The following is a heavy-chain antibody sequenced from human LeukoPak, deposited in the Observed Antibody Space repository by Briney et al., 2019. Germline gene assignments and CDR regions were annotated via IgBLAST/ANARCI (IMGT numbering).Heavy chain of an antibody. V-gene: IGHV3-30-3*01. Sequence: GGSLRLSCAASGFTFSSYAMHWVRQAPGKGLEWVAVISYDGSNKYYADSVKGRFTISRDNSKNTLYLQMNSLRAEDTAVYYCARDDIVVVPAAIPWFDPWGQGTLVTVSS. CDR2: ISYDGSNK. D-gene: IGHD2-2*02. CDR1: GFTFSSYA. J-gene: IGHJ5*02. CDR3: ARDDIVVVPAAIPWFDP.